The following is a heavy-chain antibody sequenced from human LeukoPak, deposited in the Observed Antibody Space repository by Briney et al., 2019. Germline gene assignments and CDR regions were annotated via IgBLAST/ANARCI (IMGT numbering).Heavy chain of an antibody. D-gene: IGHD6-13*01. Sequence: GGSLRLSCSASGFTFSSYSMNWVRQAPGKGLEWVSSISSSSSYIYYADSVKGRFTISRDNAKNSLYLQMNSLRAEDTAVYYCARDEQQLVPDDYWGQGTLVTVSS. J-gene: IGHJ4*02. V-gene: IGHV3-21*01. CDR1: GFTFSSYS. CDR3: ARDEQQLVPDDY. CDR2: ISSSSSYI.